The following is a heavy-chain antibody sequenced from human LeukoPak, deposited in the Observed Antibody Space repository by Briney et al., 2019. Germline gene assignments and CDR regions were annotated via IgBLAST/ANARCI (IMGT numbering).Heavy chain of an antibody. CDR3: AREFTAYDFWSGYIPLDY. D-gene: IGHD3-3*01. CDR1: GYTFTSYG. Sequence: ASVKVSCKASGYTFTSYGISWVRQAPGQGLEWMGWISAYNGNTNYAQELQGRVTMTTDTSTSTAYMELRSLRSDDTAVYYCAREFTAYDFWSGYIPLDYWGQGTLVTVSS. CDR2: ISAYNGNT. J-gene: IGHJ4*02. V-gene: IGHV1-18*01.